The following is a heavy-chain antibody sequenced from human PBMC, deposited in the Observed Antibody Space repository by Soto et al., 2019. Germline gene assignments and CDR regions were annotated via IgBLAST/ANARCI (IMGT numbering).Heavy chain of an antibody. D-gene: IGHD1-1*01. Sequence: GGSLRLSCAASGFTFNSFWMTWVRQAPGKGLEWVANIEQGGSEKFYLDSVKGRFTTSRDNAKNSLFLQMNSLRAEDTAMYYCARDSGYNWNDYAFDIWGQGTMVTVSS. CDR1: GFTFNSFW. CDR2: IEQGGSEK. CDR3: ARDSGYNWNDYAFDI. V-gene: IGHV3-7*01. J-gene: IGHJ3*02.